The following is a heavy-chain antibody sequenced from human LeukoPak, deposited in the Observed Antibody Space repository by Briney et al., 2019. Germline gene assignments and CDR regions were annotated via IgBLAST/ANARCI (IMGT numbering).Heavy chain of an antibody. Sequence: GGSLRLTCAAYGVSFSIYYMNWIRQAPGKGLEWVSYISSSGSTIYYADSVKGRFTISRDNAKNSLYLQMNSLRDEDTAVYYCARGEAGYGSGSYSDYWGQGTLVTVSS. V-gene: IGHV3-48*02. J-gene: IGHJ4*02. CDR3: ARGEAGYGSGSYSDY. D-gene: IGHD3-10*01. CDR2: ISSSGSTI. CDR1: GVSFSIYY.